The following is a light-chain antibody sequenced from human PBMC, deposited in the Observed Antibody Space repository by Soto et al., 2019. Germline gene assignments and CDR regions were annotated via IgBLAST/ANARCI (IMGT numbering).Light chain of an antibody. CDR2: TAS. CDR3: QQSFSPLTFGGGTPQLN. V-gene: IGKV1-39*01. J-gene: IGKJ4*01. CDR1: QTISVS. Sequence: DIQMTQSPSSLSASVGDTVIITCRASQTISVSLNWYQQIAGKAPKLLIYTASTLQTGVPSRFSGSGSGTDFTLTISSLQPEDFATYYCQQSFSPLTFGGGTPQLNCGGGTKGDIK.